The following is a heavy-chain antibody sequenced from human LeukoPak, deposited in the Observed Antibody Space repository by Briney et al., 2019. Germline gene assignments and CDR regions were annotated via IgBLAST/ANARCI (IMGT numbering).Heavy chain of an antibody. V-gene: IGHV1-69*13. CDR3: ARGPAPLYGSGSPTNENWFDP. D-gene: IGHD3-10*01. CDR1: GYTFTSYG. J-gene: IGHJ5*02. CDR2: IIPIFGTA. Sequence: GASVKVSCKASGYTFTSYGISWVRQAPGQGLEWMGGIIPIFGTANYAQKFQGRVTITADESTSTAYMELSSLRSEDTAVYYCARGPAPLYGSGSPTNENWFDPWGQGTLVTVSS.